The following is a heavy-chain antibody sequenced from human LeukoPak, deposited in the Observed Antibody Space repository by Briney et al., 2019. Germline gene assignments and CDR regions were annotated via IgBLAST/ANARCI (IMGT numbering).Heavy chain of an antibody. CDR1: GFTFSSYW. Sequence: GESLRLSCAASGFTFSSYWMGWVRQAPGKRLEWVANMNIDGSEKYYADSAKGRFTISRDDARNSLYLQMNSLRAEDTAVYYCARMSGSRLPGYWGQGALVTVSS. CDR3: ARMSGSRLPGY. D-gene: IGHD3-3*01. J-gene: IGHJ4*02. V-gene: IGHV3-7*01. CDR2: MNIDGSEK.